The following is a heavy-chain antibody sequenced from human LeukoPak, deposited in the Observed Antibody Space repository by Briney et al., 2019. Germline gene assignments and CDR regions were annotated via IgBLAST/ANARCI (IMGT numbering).Heavy chain of an antibody. CDR2: ISSSSSYI. Sequence: GGSLRLSCAASGFTFSSYSMNWVRQAPGKGLEWVSSISSSSSYIYYADSVKGRFTISRDNAKNSLYLQMNSLRAEDTAVYYCARAVPQLWADCWGQGTLVTVSS. CDR1: GFTFSSYS. J-gene: IGHJ4*02. D-gene: IGHD5-18*01. V-gene: IGHV3-21*01. CDR3: ARAVPQLWADC.